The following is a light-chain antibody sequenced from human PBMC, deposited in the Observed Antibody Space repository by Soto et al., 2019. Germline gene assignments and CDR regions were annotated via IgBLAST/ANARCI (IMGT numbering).Light chain of an antibody. CDR1: QSIYIN. J-gene: IGKJ5*01. Sequence: EIVMTQSPATLSVSPGERATLSCRASQSIYINLAWYQQKPGQAPRLLISGASMRASGVPVRFIGSGSGTDFTLTISSLEPEDFAVYYCQQRKNWQVTFGQGTRLEIK. CDR3: QQRKNWQVT. CDR2: GAS. V-gene: IGKV3D-15*01.